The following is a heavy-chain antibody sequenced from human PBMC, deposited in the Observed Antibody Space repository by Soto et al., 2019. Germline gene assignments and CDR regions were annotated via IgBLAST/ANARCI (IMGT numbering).Heavy chain of an antibody. CDR3: AKGSNYYGSGSYYNADAFDI. J-gene: IGHJ3*02. CDR2: ISYDGSNK. Sequence: GGSLRLSCAASGFTFSSYGMHWVRQAPGKGLEWVAVISYDGSNKYYADSVKGRFTISRDNSKNTLYLQMNSLRAEDTAVYYCAKGSNYYGSGSYYNADAFDIWGQGTMVTVSS. V-gene: IGHV3-30*18. D-gene: IGHD3-10*01. CDR1: GFTFSSYG.